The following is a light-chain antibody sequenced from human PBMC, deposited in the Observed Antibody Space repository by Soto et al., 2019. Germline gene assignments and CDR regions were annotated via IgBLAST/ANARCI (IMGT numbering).Light chain of an antibody. Sequence: QSALTQPRSVSESPGQSVTISCTGTSSDVGGYNYVSWYQQHPGKAPKLIIYEVNKRPSGVPDRFSGSKSGNTASLTISGLQAEDEADYYCCSYAGSDTDVFGGGTKVTVL. CDR1: SSDVGGYNY. V-gene: IGLV2-11*01. J-gene: IGLJ2*01. CDR2: EVN. CDR3: CSYAGSDTDV.